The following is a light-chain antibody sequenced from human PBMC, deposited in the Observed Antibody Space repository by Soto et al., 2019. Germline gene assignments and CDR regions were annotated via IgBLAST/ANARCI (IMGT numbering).Light chain of an antibody. J-gene: IGLJ2*01. V-gene: IGLV1-47*02. CDR1: SSNVGGHNY. Sequence: QSVLTQPPSESGTPGQTVTISCSGSSSNVGGHNYVYWYQQLPGTAPKFLVHSGNPRPSGVADRFSGRKSGRSGSLAISGRRSEDEADYYCAACDDSLRAVVFGGGTKLTVL. CDR2: SGN. CDR3: AACDDSLRAVV.